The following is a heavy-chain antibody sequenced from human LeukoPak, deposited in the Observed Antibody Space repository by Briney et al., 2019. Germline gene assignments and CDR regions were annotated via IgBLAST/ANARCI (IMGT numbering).Heavy chain of an antibody. J-gene: IGHJ4*02. D-gene: IGHD3-22*01. CDR3: ARRGYYYDRSGYYYFDY. V-gene: IGHV4-59*08. CDR2: IHHSGTT. CDR1: GGXISSYY. Sequence: SETLSLTCSVSGGXISSYYCSWIRQPPGKGLEWIGRIHHSGTTDYNPSLKSRATTSVDTSKNQFSLKLRSVTAADTAVYYCARRGYYYDRSGYYYFDYWGQGILVTVSS.